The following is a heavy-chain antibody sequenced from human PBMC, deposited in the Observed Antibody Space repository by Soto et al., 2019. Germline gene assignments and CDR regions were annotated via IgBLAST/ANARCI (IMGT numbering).Heavy chain of an antibody. CDR3: ARSECGGDCYYYY. J-gene: IGHJ4*02. CDR2: ISYDGSNK. Sequence: PGGSLRLSCAASGFTFSSYGMHWVRQAPGKGLEWVAVISYDGSNKYYADSVKGRFTISRDNSKNTLYLQMNSLRSDDTAVYYCARSECGGDCYYYYWGQGTLVTVSS. CDR1: GFTFSSYG. D-gene: IGHD2-21*02. V-gene: IGHV3-30*03.